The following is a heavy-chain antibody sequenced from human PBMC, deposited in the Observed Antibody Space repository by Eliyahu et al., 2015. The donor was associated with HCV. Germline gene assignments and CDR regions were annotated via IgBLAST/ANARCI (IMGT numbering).Heavy chain of an antibody. D-gene: IGHD6-25*01. CDR1: GGTFSNYA. Sequence: VQLLQSGAELRLPGSSVKVSCKTSGGTFSNYAISWVRQAPGQGLEWMGRIVPMVEMATYADKFQDRVTITVNQRTSTAFLEVTNLRPDDTAVYYCARPGPDSRGDAFDFWGQGSVSPSPQ. V-gene: IGHV1-69*04. J-gene: IGHJ4*03. CDR3: ARPGPDSRGDAFDF. CDR2: IVPMVEMA.